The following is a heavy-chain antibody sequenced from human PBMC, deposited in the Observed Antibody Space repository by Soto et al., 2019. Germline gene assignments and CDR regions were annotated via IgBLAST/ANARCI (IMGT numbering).Heavy chain of an antibody. CDR1: GFTFISYA. V-gene: IGHV3-30-3*01. CDR3: AKEASWQWSDAFDI. Sequence: GGSLILSRAASGFTFISYAMHEVRQAPGKGLEWVAVISYDGSNKYYADSVKGRFTISRDNSKNTLYLKMNSLRAEDTVVYYCAKEASWQWSDAFDIWGQGTIVTVSS. D-gene: IGHD6-19*01. CDR2: ISYDGSNK. J-gene: IGHJ3*02.